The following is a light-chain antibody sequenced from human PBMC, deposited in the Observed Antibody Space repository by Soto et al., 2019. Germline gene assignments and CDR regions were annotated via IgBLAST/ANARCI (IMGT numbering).Light chain of an antibody. CDR2: MAS. V-gene: IGKV1-5*03. J-gene: IGKJ1*01. Sequence: DIQMTQSPSTLSASVGDRVTITCRSSQTLSMWLAWYQQKPGKAPELLIYMASNLKSGVPSRFSGSGSGTECTLTISGRQADDCATFYCQKDSTPPWTFGHGTRVEIK. CDR3: QKDSTPPWT. CDR1: QTLSMW.